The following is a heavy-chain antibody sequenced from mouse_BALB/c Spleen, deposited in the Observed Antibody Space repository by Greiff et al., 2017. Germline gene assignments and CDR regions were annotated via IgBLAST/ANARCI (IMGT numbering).Heavy chain of an antibody. CDR2: ISSGGST. Sequence: EVHLVESGGGLVKPGGSLKLSCAASGFTFSSYAMSWVRQTPEKRLGWVASISSGGSTYYPDSVKGRFTISRDNARNILYLQMSSLRSEDTAMYYCAREENGYSFDYWGQGTTLTVSS. D-gene: IGHD2-2*01. V-gene: IGHV5-6-5*01. J-gene: IGHJ2*01. CDR3: AREENGYSFDY. CDR1: GFTFSSYA.